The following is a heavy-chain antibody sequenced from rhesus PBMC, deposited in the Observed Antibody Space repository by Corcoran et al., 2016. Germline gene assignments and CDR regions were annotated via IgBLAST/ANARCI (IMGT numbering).Heavy chain of an antibody. J-gene: IGHJ4*01. CDR2: VDPEDGEA. CDR1: GYTFTDYY. CDR3: ATRWVL. D-gene: IGHD5-24*01. V-gene: IGHV1-111*02. Sequence: EVQLVQSGAEVKKPGASVKISCKASGYTFTDYYLNWVRQAPGKGLEGMGRVDPEDGEAIHAQNLQVRVTITADTSTDTAYMELSSLRSEDTAVYYCATRWVLWGQGVLVTVS.